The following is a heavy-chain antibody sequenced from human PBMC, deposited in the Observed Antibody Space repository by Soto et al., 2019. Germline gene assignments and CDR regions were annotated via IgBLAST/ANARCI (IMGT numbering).Heavy chain of an antibody. V-gene: IGHV4-39*01. D-gene: IGHD3-3*01. CDR1: GYSISSSSYY. CDR3: AGTPGVSISNWFDS. Sequence: PXETLSLTCRVSGYSISSSSYYWGRHRQPPGKGLEWIGRLYDTGTTNYNSSLKSRVTIAADTSKQQFSLKLSSVTAADTAVYYCAGTPGVSISNWFDSWGQGTLVTVSS. CDR2: LYDTGTT. J-gene: IGHJ5*01.